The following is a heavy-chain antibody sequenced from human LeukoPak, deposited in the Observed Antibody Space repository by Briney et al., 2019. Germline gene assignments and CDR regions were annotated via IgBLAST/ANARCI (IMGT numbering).Heavy chain of an antibody. CDR3: ADLYCSGGSCPAE. Sequence: PGGSLRLSCEASGFTFSSYGMHWVRQAPGKGLEWVAFIRYDGSNKYYADSVKGRFTISRDNAKNSLYLQMNSLRAEDTAVYYCADLYCSGGSCPAEWGQGTLVTVSS. J-gene: IGHJ4*02. CDR1: GFTFSSYG. CDR2: IRYDGSNK. V-gene: IGHV3-30*02. D-gene: IGHD2-15*01.